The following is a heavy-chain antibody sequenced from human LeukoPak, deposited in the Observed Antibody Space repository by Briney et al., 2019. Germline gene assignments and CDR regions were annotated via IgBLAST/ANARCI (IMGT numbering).Heavy chain of an antibody. D-gene: IGHD1-7*01. V-gene: IGHV4-31*03. CDR1: GGSVSSADFH. CDR2: ISHTGST. CDR3: VRAVTGTSLYDY. Sequence: SETLSLTCTVSGGSVSSADFHWGWIRQYPGKGLEWIGYISHTGSTSYNPSLKSRVMISRDSSKNQFSLMLTSVTAADTAVYYCVRAVTGTSLYDYWGQGTLVTVSS. J-gene: IGHJ4*02.